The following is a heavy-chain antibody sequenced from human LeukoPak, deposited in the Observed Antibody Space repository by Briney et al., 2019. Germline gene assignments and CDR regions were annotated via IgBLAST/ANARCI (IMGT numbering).Heavy chain of an antibody. Sequence: PSETLSLTCTVSGGSISSSSYYWGWIRQPPGKGLEWIGSIYYSGSTHYNPSLKSRVTISVDTSKNQFSLKLSSVTAADTAVYYCARVGLRKGYLSTFDYWGQGTLVTVSS. V-gene: IGHV4-39*07. CDR1: GGSISSSSYY. CDR3: ARVGLRKGYLSTFDY. CDR2: IYYSGST. D-gene: IGHD5-12*01. J-gene: IGHJ4*02.